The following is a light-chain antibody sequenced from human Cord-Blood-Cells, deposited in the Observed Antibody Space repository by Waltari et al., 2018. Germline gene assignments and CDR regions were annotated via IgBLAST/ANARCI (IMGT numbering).Light chain of an antibody. CDR2: WAS. CDR1: QSVLYSSNHKNY. Sequence: DIVMTQSPDSLAVSLGGRATINCKSSQSVLYSSNHKNYLAWYQQKPGQPPKLLIYWASTRESGVPDRFSGSGSGTDFTLTISSLQAEDVAVYYCQQYYSTPYTFGQGTKLEIK. J-gene: IGKJ2*01. CDR3: QQYYSTPYT. V-gene: IGKV4-1*01.